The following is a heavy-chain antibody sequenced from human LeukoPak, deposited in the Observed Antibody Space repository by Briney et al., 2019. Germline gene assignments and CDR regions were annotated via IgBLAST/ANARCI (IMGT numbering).Heavy chain of an antibody. V-gene: IGHV4-34*01. Sequence: SETLSLTCGVHGGSFSGYSWTWIRQPPGKGLEWIGEIHHSGSTNYTPSLKSRLTLSVDTSKNQFSLKLSSVTAADTAVYYCARRQYGSGSYYVPRGHFDYWGQGTLVTVSS. CDR2: IHHSGST. D-gene: IGHD3-10*01. CDR1: GGSFSGYS. CDR3: ARRQYGSGSYYVPRGHFDY. J-gene: IGHJ4*02.